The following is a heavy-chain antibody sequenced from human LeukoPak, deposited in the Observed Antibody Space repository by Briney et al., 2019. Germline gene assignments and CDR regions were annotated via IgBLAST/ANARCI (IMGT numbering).Heavy chain of an antibody. CDR3: AKDRGSGILGY. J-gene: IGHJ4*02. CDR1: GFPFSGYW. V-gene: IGHV3-74*01. D-gene: IGHD3-10*01. Sequence: GGSLRLSCAASGFPFSGYWMHWVRQAPGKGLVWVSRIKSDGSSTSYADSVKGRFTISRDNAKDTMYLQMNSLRAEDTAVYYCAKDRGSGILGYWGQGTLVTVSS. CDR2: IKSDGSST.